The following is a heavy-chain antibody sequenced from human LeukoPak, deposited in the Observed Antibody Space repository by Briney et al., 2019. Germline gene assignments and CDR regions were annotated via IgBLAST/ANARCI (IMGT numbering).Heavy chain of an antibody. CDR2: ISSSSSYI. V-gene: IGHV3-21*03. D-gene: IGHD6-19*01. Sequence: TGGSLRLSCAASGFTFSDYNMNWVRQAPGKGLEWVSCISSSSSYIYYADSVKGRFTISRDNAKNSLYLQMNSLRAEDTAVYYCARDREQWLYTLDYWGQGTLVTVSS. J-gene: IGHJ4*02. CDR1: GFTFSDYN. CDR3: ARDREQWLYTLDY.